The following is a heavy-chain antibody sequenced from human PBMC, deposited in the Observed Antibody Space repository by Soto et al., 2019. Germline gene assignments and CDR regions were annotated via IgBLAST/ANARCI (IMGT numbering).Heavy chain of an antibody. Sequence: PGGSLRLSCAASGFTFSSYAMSWVRQAPGKGLEWISIIYSAGNTYYADSVKGRFTISRDNSKNTLYLQMNSLGAEDTAVYYFGRDFEVGGPTINYSSGMNVWGKGTTVTSPQ. CDR1: GFTFSSYA. V-gene: IGHV3-66*01. D-gene: IGHD1-26*01. J-gene: IGHJ6*04. CDR3: GRDFEVGGPTINYSSGMNV. CDR2: IYSAGNT.